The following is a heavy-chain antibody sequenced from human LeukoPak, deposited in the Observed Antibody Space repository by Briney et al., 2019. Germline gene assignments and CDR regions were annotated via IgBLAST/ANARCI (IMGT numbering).Heavy chain of an antibody. CDR1: GFTFSSYW. CDR3: ARAQDYYDSSGYYFGDAFDI. V-gene: IGHV3-7*01. Sequence: GGSLSLSCAASGFTFSSYWMSWVRQAPGKGLEWVANIKQDGSEKYYVDSVKGRFTISRDNAKNSLYLQMNSLRAEDTAVYYCARAQDYYDSSGYYFGDAFDIWGQGTMVTVSS. J-gene: IGHJ3*02. CDR2: IKQDGSEK. D-gene: IGHD3-22*01.